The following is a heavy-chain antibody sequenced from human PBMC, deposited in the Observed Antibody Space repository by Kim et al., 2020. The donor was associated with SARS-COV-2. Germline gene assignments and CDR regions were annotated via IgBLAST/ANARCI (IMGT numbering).Heavy chain of an antibody. D-gene: IGHD1-26*01. J-gene: IGHJ1*01. Sequence: NYNPSLKSRVTISVDTSKNQFSLKLSSVTAADTAVYYCATIVGATKYVQHWGQGTLVTVSS. CDR3: ATIVGATKYVQH. V-gene: IGHV4-59*01.